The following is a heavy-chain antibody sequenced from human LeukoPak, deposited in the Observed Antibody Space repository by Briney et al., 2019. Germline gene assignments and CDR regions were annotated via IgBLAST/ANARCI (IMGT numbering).Heavy chain of an antibody. V-gene: IGHV1-24*01. CDR2: FDPEDGET. J-gene: IGHJ4*02. Sequence: GASVKVSCKVSGYTLTELSMHWVRQAPGKGLEWMGGFDPEDGETIYAQKFQGRVTMTEDTSTDTAYMELSSLRSEDTAVYYCATYAPPYYYDSSGYSFDYWGQGTLVTVSS. CDR3: ATYAPPYYYDSSGYSFDY. CDR1: GYTLTELS. D-gene: IGHD3-22*01.